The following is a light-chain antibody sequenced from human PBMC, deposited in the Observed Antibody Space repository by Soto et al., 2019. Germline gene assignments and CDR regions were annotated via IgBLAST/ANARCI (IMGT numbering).Light chain of an antibody. V-gene: IGLV1-44*01. J-gene: IGLJ1*01. CDR3: AAWDDSLNGYV. CDR1: SSNIGSNT. Sequence: QSALTQPPSAYGTPGQRVTISCSGSSSNIGSNTVNWYQQLPGTAPKLLIYSNNQRPSGVPDRFSGSKSGTSASLAISGLQSEDEADYYCAAWDDSLNGYVFGTGTKV. CDR2: SNN.